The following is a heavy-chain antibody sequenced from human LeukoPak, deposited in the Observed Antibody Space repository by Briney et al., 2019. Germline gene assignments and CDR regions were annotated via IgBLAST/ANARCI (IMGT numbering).Heavy chain of an antibody. J-gene: IGHJ5*02. CDR1: GGSISSYY. V-gene: IGHV4-59*01. CDR2: IYYSGST. CDR3: ARGGDYYDSGNWFDP. D-gene: IGHD3-22*01. Sequence: SETLSLTCTGSGGSISSYYWSWLRQPRGKGLEGMGYIYYSGSTNYNPSLMSRVPISVDTSKNQYSLMLSYVPSADTAVYYCARGGDYYDSGNWFDPWGQGTLVTVSS.